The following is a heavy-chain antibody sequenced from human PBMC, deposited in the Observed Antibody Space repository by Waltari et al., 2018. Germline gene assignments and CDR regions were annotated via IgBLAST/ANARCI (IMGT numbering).Heavy chain of an antibody. D-gene: IGHD3-22*01. CDR3: AREVPKQYGSSGYPFDN. CDR2: INPASCGT. J-gene: IGHJ4*02. V-gene: IGHV1-2*02. Sequence: RQAPGKGLEWVGWINPASCGTNFAQNVQGRVTMTSEKTISTVYMELNSLRADDTAIYYCAREVPKQYGSSGYPFDNWGQGTLVSVSS.